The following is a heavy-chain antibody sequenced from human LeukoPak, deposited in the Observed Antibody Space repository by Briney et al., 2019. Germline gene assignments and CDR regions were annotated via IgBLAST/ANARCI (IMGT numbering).Heavy chain of an antibody. D-gene: IGHD5-12*01. CDR2: IGTAGDT. J-gene: IGHJ4*02. V-gene: IGHV3-13*01. CDR1: GFTFSSYS. Sequence: GGSLRLSCAASGFTFSSYSMNWVRQGTGKGLEWVSAIGTAGDTFYPGSVKGRFTISRENAKNSLYLQMNSLRAGDTAVYYCARGRGPYFDYWGQGTLVTVSS. CDR3: ARGRGPYFDY.